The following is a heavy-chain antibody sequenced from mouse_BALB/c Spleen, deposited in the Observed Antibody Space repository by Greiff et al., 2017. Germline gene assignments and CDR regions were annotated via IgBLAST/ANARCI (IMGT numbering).Heavy chain of an antibody. D-gene: IGHD1-1*01. CDR2: INPGSGGT. J-gene: IGHJ4*01. V-gene: IGHV1-54*01. Sequence: VQLQQSGAELVRPGTSVKVSCKASGYAFTNYLIEWVKQRPGQGLEWIGVINPGSGGTNYNEKFKGKATLTADKSSSTAYMQLSSLTSDDSAVYFCARKGIYYYGSSYVDYAMDYWGQGTSVTVSS. CDR3: ARKGIYYYGSSYVDYAMDY. CDR1: GYAFTNYL.